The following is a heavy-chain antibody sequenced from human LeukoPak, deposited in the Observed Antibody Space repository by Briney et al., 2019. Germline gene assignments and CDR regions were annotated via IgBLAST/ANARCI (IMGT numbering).Heavy chain of an antibody. CDR1: GFTFSSYE. D-gene: IGHD3-22*01. V-gene: IGHV3-48*03. J-gene: IGHJ6*04. CDR3: AELGITMIRGV. Sequence: GGSLRLSCAASGFTFSSYEMNWVRQAPGKGLEWVSYISSSGSTTYYADSVKGRFTISRDNAKNSLYLQMNSLRAEDTAVYYCAELGITMIRGVWGKGTMVTISS. CDR2: ISSSGSTT.